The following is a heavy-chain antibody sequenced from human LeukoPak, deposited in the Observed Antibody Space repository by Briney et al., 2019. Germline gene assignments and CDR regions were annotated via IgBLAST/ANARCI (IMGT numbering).Heavy chain of an antibody. V-gene: IGHV3-74*01. Sequence: GGSLRLSCTASGFTFSDYWMQWVRQVPSKGLVWVARTNRDETSTTYADSVKGRFTISRNNAKNTLSLEMNSLRAEDTAVYYWARVRDGGAADFWGQGTLVTVSS. CDR1: GFTFSDYW. D-gene: IGHD4-23*01. J-gene: IGHJ4*02. CDR3: ARVRDGGAADF. CDR2: TNRDETST.